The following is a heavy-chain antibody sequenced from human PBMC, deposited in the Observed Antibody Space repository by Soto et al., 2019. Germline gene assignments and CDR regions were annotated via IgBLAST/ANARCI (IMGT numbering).Heavy chain of an antibody. D-gene: IGHD5-12*01. CDR2: ISGSAGTT. Sequence: GGSLRLSCAASGFTFNKYVINWVRQTPGKGLEWVSGISGSAGTTYYADSVKGRFTISRDNSEDTLYLQINSLRPEATARYYCAKSRRYEATDYHRDGLDVWGQGTMVTV. V-gene: IGHV3-23*01. CDR1: GFTFNKYV. J-gene: IGHJ3*01. CDR3: AKSRRYEATDYHRDGLDV.